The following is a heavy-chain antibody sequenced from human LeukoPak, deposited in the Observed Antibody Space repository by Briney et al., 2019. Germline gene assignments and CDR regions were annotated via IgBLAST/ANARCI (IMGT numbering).Heavy chain of an antibody. CDR2: IYYSGST. CDR3: ARLRNGIDY. Sequence: SETLSLTCTVSGGSISSYYWSWIRQPPGKGLEWIGYIYYSGSTNYNPSLKSRVTISVDTSKNQFSLKLSSVTAADTAVYYCARLRNGIDYWGQGTLVTVSS. CDR1: GGSISSYY. D-gene: IGHD1-1*01. V-gene: IGHV4-59*08. J-gene: IGHJ4*02.